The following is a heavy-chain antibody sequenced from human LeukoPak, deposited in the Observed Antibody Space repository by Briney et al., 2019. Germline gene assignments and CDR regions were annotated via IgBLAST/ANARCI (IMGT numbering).Heavy chain of an antibody. CDR3: ARASLHPGGYSGYELGY. Sequence: PGGSLRLSCVASGFTFNNYWMSWVRQAPGKGLEWIGYIYYSGSTKYNPSLKSRVTISVDTSNNQFSLKLSSVTAADTAVYYCARASLHPGGYSGYELGYWGQGTLVTVSS. CDR1: GFTFNNYW. D-gene: IGHD5-12*01. V-gene: IGHV4-59*01. J-gene: IGHJ4*02. CDR2: IYYSGST.